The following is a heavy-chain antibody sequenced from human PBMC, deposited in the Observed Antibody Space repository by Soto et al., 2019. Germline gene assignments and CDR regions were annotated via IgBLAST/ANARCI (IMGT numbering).Heavy chain of an antibody. CDR1: GFTFSSYW. D-gene: IGHD3-3*01. CDR2: IKQDGSEK. J-gene: IGHJ4*02. V-gene: IGHV3-7*03. Sequence: VQLVESGGGLVQPGGSLRLSCAASGFTFSSYWMSWVRQAPGKGLEWVANIKQDGSEKYYVDSVKGRFTISRDNAKNSLYLQMNSLRAEDTAVYYCARVQYYDFWGGLAYWGQGTLVTVSS. CDR3: ARVQYYDFWGGLAY.